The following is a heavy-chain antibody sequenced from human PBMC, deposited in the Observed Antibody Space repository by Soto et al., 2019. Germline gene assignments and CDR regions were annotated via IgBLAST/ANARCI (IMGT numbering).Heavy chain of an antibody. D-gene: IGHD4-17*01. J-gene: IGHJ5*02. CDR1: GGSISSSSYY. Sequence: SETLSLTCTVSGGSISSSSYYWGWIRQPPGKGLEWIGSIYYSGSTYYNPSLKSRVTISVDTSKNQFSLKLSSVTAADTAVYYCARPNYGDYGDNWFDPWGQGTLVTVSS. V-gene: IGHV4-39*01. CDR3: ARPNYGDYGDNWFDP. CDR2: IYYSGST.